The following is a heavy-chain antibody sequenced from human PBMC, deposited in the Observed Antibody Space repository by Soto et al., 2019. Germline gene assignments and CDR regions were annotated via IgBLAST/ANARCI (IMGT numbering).Heavy chain of an antibody. CDR3: ASSMITFGGVIAMPSS. CDR1: GGSISSYY. D-gene: IGHD3-16*02. Sequence: PSETLSLTCTVSGGSISSYYWSWIRQPPGKGLEWIGYIYYSGSTNYNPSLKSRVTISVDTSKNQFSLKLSSVTAADTAVYYCASSMITFGGVIAMPSSWVQGNMVTVSS. V-gene: IGHV4-59*01. J-gene: IGHJ5*02. CDR2: IYYSGST.